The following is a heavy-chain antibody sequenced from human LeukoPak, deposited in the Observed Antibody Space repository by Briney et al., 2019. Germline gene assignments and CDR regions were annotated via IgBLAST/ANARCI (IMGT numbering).Heavy chain of an antibody. CDR1: GFTLSSYA. J-gene: IGHJ6*03. V-gene: IGHV3-23*01. Sequence: GGSLRLSCAASGFTLSSYAMSWVRQAPGKGLEWVSAISGSGGSTYYADSVKGRFTISRDNSKNTLYLQMNSLRAEDTAVYYCAKFPGIYYYYYMDVWGKGTTVTVSS. CDR2: ISGSGGST. CDR3: AKFPGIYYYYYMDV.